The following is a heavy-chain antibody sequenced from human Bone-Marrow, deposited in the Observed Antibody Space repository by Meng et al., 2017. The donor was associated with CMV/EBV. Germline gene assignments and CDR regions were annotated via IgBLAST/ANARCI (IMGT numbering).Heavy chain of an antibody. V-gene: IGHV3-23*01. CDR3: AKDSYYYGSGSFDY. J-gene: IGHJ4*02. D-gene: IGHD3-10*01. Sequence: SGFTFGSYAMSWVRQAPGKGLEWVSAISGSGGSTYYADSVKGRFTISRDNSKNTLYLQMNSLRAEDTAVYYCAKDSYYYGSGSFDYWGQGTLVTVSS. CDR2: ISGSGGST. CDR1: GFTFGSYA.